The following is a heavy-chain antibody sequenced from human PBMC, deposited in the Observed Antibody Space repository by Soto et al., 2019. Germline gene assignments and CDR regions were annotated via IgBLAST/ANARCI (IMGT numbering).Heavy chain of an antibody. CDR3: AKKGLGSLTTYCNSGDCHYAFDI. J-gene: IGHJ3*02. CDR2: ISGGGDGT. D-gene: IGHD2-21*02. Sequence: EVQLLESGGGLVQPGGSLRLSCAASGFTFSNYAMTWVRQAPGKGLAWVSTISGGGDGTFYADSVKGRFTISRDNSRNTVYLQMNSLRAEDTAVCYCAKKGLGSLTTYCNSGDCHYAFDIWGQGTMVTVSS. CDR1: GFTFSNYA. V-gene: IGHV3-23*01.